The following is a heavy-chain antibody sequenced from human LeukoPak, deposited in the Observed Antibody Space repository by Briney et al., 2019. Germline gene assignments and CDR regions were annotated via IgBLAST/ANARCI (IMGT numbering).Heavy chain of an antibody. Sequence: GGSLRLSCAASGFTFNSYWMHWVRQAPGRGLVWVSRIHRDGSSTIYADSVKGRFTISRDNAKNTLYLQMNSLRSDDTAVYYCTRGDGYNLVDSWGQGTLVTVSS. V-gene: IGHV3-74*01. CDR2: IHRDGSST. CDR1: GFTFNSYW. CDR3: TRGDGYNLVDS. D-gene: IGHD5-24*01. J-gene: IGHJ4*02.